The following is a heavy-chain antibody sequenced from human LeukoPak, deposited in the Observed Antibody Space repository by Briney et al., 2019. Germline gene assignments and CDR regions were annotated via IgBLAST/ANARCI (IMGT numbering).Heavy chain of an antibody. CDR2: IYSGGST. J-gene: IGHJ3*02. CDR1: GFTHSSNY. V-gene: IGHV3-66*01. Sequence: HPGGSLRLSCAASGFTHSSNYMRWARQAPGKGLEWVSVIYSGGSTYYADSVKGRFTISRDNSKNTLYLQMNSLRAEDTAVYYCARWGYYDSSGPDAFDIWGQGTMVTVSS. CDR3: ARWGYYDSSGPDAFDI. D-gene: IGHD3-22*01.